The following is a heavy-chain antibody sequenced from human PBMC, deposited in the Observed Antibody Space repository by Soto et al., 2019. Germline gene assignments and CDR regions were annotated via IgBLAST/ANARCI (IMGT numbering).Heavy chain of an antibody. V-gene: IGHV4-31*03. CDR1: GGSINSGGYC. D-gene: IGHD5-18*01. CDR3: SRGILV. Sequence: QVQLQESGPGLVKPSQTLSLTCTVSGGSINSGGYCWSWIRQHPGKGLDWIGCISYGGSTSYNPSLKSRFTISVDTSNNQYSMKLTSVTAADTAVYYCSRGILVWGQGALITVSS. J-gene: IGHJ4*02. CDR2: ISYGGST.